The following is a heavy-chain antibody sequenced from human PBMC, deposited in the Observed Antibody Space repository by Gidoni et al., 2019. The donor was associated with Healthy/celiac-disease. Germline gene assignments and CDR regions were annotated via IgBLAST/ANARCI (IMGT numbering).Heavy chain of an antibody. CDR2: IYYSGST. CDR3: ARDHLTVTTLGGYGMDV. Sequence: IGYIYYSGSTYYNPSLKSRVTISVDTSKNQFSLKLSSVTAADTAVYYCARDHLTVTTLGGYGMDVWGQGTTVTVSS. D-gene: IGHD4-17*01. V-gene: IGHV4-31*02. J-gene: IGHJ6*02.